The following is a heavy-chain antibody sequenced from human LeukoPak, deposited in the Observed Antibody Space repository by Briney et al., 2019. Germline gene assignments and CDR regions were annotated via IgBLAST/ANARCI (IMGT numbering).Heavy chain of an antibody. J-gene: IGHJ5*02. CDR1: GFTFSSYG. D-gene: IGHD3-10*01. Sequence: QPGGSLRLSCAASGFTFSSYGMHWVRQAPGKGLEWVAIIRYDGSNKYYADSVKGRFTISRDNSKNTLYLQMDSLRAEDTAVYYCARAYYGSGSMDEGFDPWGQGTLVTVSS. CDR2: IRYDGSNK. V-gene: IGHV3-30*02. CDR3: ARAYYGSGSMDEGFDP.